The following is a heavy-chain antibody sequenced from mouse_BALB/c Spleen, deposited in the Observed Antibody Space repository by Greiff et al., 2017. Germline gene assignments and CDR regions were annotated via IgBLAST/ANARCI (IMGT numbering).Heavy chain of an antibody. V-gene: IGHV7-3*02. D-gene: IGHD1-1*01. CDR3: ARAFTTVAPLFAY. Sequence: EGQGVESGGGLVQPGGSLRLSCATSGFTFTDHYMSWVRQPPGKALEWLGFIRNKANGYTTEYSASVKGRFTISRDNSQSILYLQMNTLRAEDSATYYCARAFTTVAPLFAYWGQGTTLTVSS. CDR2: IRNKANGYTT. J-gene: IGHJ2*01. CDR1: GFTFTDHY.